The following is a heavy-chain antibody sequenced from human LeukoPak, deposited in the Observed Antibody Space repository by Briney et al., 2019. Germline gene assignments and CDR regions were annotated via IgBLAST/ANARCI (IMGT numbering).Heavy chain of an antibody. CDR2: ISGSGGST. CDR3: AKFGWDHPR. J-gene: IGHJ4*02. Sequence: GGSLRLSCAASGFTFNRRGMRWVRQAPGKGLEWVSGISGSGGSTYYADSVKGRFTISRDNSKNTLYMQMNSLRAEDTAVYYCAKFGWDHPRWGQGTLVTVSS. V-gene: IGHV3-23*01. CDR1: GFTFNRRG. D-gene: IGHD1-26*01.